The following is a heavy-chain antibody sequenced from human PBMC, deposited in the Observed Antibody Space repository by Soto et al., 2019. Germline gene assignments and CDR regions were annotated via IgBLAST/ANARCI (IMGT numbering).Heavy chain of an antibody. D-gene: IGHD5-18*01. CDR2: ISAYNGNT. Sequence: ASVKVSCKASGYTFTGYRISWVRQAPGQGLEWMGWISAYNGNTNYAQKLQGRVTMTTDTSTSTAYMELRSLRSDDTAVYYCARDLLGYSYGANWFDPWGQGTLVTVS. V-gene: IGHV1-18*01. CDR3: ARDLLGYSYGANWFDP. J-gene: IGHJ5*02. CDR1: GYTFTGYR.